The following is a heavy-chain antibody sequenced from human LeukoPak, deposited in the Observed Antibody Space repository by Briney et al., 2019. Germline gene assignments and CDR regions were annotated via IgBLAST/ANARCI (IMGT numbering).Heavy chain of an antibody. D-gene: IGHD3-22*01. CDR2: IDAEGTTT. Sequence: GGSLRLSCAASGFTFRTYWMHWVRQAPGKGLVWVSRIDAEGTTTTYADSVKGRFTISRDNAKNTLYLRMNSLRAEDTAVYYCARVAPHYYDSSGYYDFDYWGQGTLVTVSS. CDR3: ARVAPHYYDSSGYYDFDY. J-gene: IGHJ4*02. V-gene: IGHV3-74*01. CDR1: GFTFRTYW.